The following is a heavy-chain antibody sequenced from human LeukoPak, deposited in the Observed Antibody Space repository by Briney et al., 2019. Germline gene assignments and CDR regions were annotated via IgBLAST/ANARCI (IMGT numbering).Heavy chain of an antibody. D-gene: IGHD1-26*01. Sequence: SETLSLTCTVSGYSISSGYYWGWIRQPPGKGLEWIGSIYHSGSTYYNPSLKSRVTISVDTSKNQFSLKLSSVTAAHTAVYYCARRVGPHAFDIWGQGTMVTVSS. CDR2: IYHSGST. V-gene: IGHV4-38-2*02. CDR3: ARRVGPHAFDI. CDR1: GYSISSGYY. J-gene: IGHJ3*02.